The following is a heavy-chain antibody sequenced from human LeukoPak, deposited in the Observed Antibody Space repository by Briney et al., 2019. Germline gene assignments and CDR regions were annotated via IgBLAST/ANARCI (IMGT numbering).Heavy chain of an antibody. CDR1: GFTFSSYA. D-gene: IGHD2-2*01. CDR3: AKDGVEDIVVVPAAIVLGY. CDR2: ISGSGGST. J-gene: IGHJ4*02. V-gene: IGHV3-23*01. Sequence: GGSLRLSCAASGFTFSSYAMSWVRQAPGKGLEWVSAISGSGGSTYYADSVKGRFTISRDNSKNTLYLQMNSLRAEDTAVYYCAKDGVEDIVVVPAAIVLGYWGQGTLVTVPS.